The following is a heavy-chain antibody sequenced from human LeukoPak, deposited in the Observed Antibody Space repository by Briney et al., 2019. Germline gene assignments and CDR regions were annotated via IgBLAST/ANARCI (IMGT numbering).Heavy chain of an antibody. CDR1: GYTFTSYG. D-gene: IGHD3-16*02. Sequence: GASVKVSCKASGYTFTSYGISWVRQAPGQGLEWMGWISAYNGNTKYAQKFQDRVTMTTDTSTSTALMELRSLRSDDTAVYYCARGHDFVWGSYRTSFDYWGQGTLVTVSS. V-gene: IGHV1-18*01. CDR2: ISAYNGNT. CDR3: ARGHDFVWGSYRTSFDY. J-gene: IGHJ4*02.